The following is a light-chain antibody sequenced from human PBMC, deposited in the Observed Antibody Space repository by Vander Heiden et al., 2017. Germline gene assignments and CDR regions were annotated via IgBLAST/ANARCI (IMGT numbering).Light chain of an antibody. V-gene: IGKV4-1*01. J-gene: IGKJ4*01. CDR2: WAS. CDR3: QQYDTTPLT. Sequence: DIVMTQSPDSLAVSLGERATINCKSSQSVLYSSKNKNYLAWYQQKPGQPPKLLIYWASTRESGVPDRFSGSGSGTDFTLTISSLQAEDVAVYYCQQYDTTPLTFGGGTKVEIK. CDR1: QSVLYSSKNKNY.